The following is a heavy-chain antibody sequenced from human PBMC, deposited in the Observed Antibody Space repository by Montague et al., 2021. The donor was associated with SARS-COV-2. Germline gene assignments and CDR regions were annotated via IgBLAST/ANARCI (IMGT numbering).Heavy chain of an antibody. CDR3: ARGGGYYNYGLDV. D-gene: IGHD3-22*01. J-gene: IGHJ6*02. CDR1: GASISNYY. Sequence: SETLSLTCTVSGASISNYYWSWIWQPPGRGLEWIGYIYYSGSTDYSPSLKSQVTISLDTSKNQFSLKVTSVTAADTAVYYCARGGGYYNYGLDVWGPGTTVTVSS. V-gene: IGHV4-59*01. CDR2: IYYSGST.